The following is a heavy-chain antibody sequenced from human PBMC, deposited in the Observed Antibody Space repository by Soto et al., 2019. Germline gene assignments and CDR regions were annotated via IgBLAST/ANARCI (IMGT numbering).Heavy chain of an antibody. CDR3: ARDGSGGRHAFDI. D-gene: IGHD3-10*01. Sequence: QVQLVESGGGVVQPGRSLRLSCAASGFTFSSYGMHWVRQAPGKGLEWVAVIWYDGSNKYYADSVKGRFTISRDNSKNTLYLLMHSLRAEDTAVYYCARDGSGGRHAFDIWGQGTMVTVSS. V-gene: IGHV3-33*01. CDR2: IWYDGSNK. CDR1: GFTFSSYG. J-gene: IGHJ3*02.